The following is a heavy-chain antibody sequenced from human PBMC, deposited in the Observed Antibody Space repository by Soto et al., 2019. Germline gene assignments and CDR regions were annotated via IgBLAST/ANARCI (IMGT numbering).Heavy chain of an antibody. CDR1: GFTFSSYA. CDR3: ARDGRIETFDY. CDR2: ISYDGSNK. V-gene: IGHV3-30-3*01. J-gene: IGHJ4*02. Sequence: QVQLVESGGGVVQPGRSLRLSCAASGFTFSSYAMHWVRQAPGKGLEWVAVISYDGSNKYYADSVKGRLTISRDNSKNTLYLQMNSLRAEDTAVYYCARDGRIETFDYWGQGTLVTVSS. D-gene: IGHD2-15*01.